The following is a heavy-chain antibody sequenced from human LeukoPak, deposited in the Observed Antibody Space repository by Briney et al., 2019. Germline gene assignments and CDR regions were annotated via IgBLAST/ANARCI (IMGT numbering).Heavy chain of an antibody. Sequence: GGSLRLSCAASGFTFSSYSMNWVRQAPGKGLEWVSSISSSSSYIYYADSVKGRFTISRDNAKNSLYPQMNSLRAEDTAVYYCARGGSSTSCLDYWGQGTLVTVSS. D-gene: IGHD2-2*01. CDR3: ARGGSSTSCLDY. CDR1: GFTFSSYS. V-gene: IGHV3-21*01. J-gene: IGHJ4*02. CDR2: ISSSSSYI.